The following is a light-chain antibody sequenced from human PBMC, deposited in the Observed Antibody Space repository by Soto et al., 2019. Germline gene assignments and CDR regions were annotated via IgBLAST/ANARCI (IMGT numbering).Light chain of an antibody. CDR2: GAS. Sequence: EIVMTQSPATLSVSPGARATLSCRASQNVRSNLAWYQQKPGQAPRLLIYGASTRATGIPARFSGTGSVTEFTLTISSLQSEDFAVYYCQQYNTWHPITFGQGTRLEIK. J-gene: IGKJ5*01. CDR3: QQYNTWHPIT. CDR1: QNVRSN. V-gene: IGKV3-15*01.